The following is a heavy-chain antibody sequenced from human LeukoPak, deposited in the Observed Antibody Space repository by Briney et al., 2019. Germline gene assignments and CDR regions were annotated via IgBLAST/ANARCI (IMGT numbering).Heavy chain of an antibody. V-gene: IGHV4-59*12. CDR3: ARENEVGARGLDY. D-gene: IGHD1-26*01. Sequence: PSETLSLTCTVSGGSITDYYWGWIRQPPGKGLEWIGYIYYTGDTIDNPSLNSRLTMSLDTSKSQFSLKLTSVTAADTAVYYCARENEVGARGLDYWGQGTLVTVSS. J-gene: IGHJ4*02. CDR2: IYYTGDT. CDR1: GGSITDYY.